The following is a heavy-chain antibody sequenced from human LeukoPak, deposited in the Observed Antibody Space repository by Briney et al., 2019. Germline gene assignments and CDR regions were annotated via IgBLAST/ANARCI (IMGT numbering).Heavy chain of an antibody. CDR3: SKGQWVRGPGDMDV. CDR2: IRYDGSNK. V-gene: IGHV3-30*02. CDR1: GFTFSSYG. J-gene: IGHJ6*03. Sequence: GGSLRLSCAASGFTFSSYGMHWVRQAPGKGLEWVAFIRYDGSNKYYADSVKGRFTISRDNSKNTLYLQMHSMRAEETAVYYCSKGQWVRGPGDMDVWGKGNTVPVSS. D-gene: IGHD5-12*01.